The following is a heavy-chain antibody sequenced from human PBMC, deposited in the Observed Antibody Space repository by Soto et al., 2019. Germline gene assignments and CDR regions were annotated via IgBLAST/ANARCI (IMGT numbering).Heavy chain of an antibody. CDR1: RGALSGYS. J-gene: IGHJ5*02. Sequence: SETLSLTCAVYRGALSGYSWNWIRQPPGKGLEWIGEINYSEDTNPTYNPSLKSRVTISADRTNNQLFLRLTSVTAADTAIYYCARDHDYVWGSHRSWLGLWGQGTPVTVSS. CDR3: ARDHDYVWGSHRSWLGL. D-gene: IGHD3-16*01. V-gene: IGHV4-34*01. CDR2: INYSEDT.